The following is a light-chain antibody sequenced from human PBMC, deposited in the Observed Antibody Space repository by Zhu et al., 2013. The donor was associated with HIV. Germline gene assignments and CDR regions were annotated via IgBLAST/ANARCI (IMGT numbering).Light chain of an antibody. CDR3: QEYNSYWT. Sequence: AIQLTQSPSSLSASVGDRVTITCRASQGISSALAWYQQKPGKAPKLLIYAASSLQSGVPSRFSGSGSGTDFTLTISSLQPDDFATYYCQEYNSYWTFGQGTKVEIK. J-gene: IGKJ1*01. CDR2: AAS. V-gene: IGKV1-13*02. CDR1: QGISSA.